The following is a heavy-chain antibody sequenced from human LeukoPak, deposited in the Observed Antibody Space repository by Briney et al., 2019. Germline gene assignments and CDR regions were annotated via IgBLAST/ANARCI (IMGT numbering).Heavy chain of an antibody. V-gene: IGHV4-4*08. J-gene: IGHJ6*03. CDR1: GGSFSGYY. D-gene: IGHD2-2*01. Sequence: PSETLSLTCAVYGGSFSGYYWSWIRQPPGKGLEWIVRISTSGSTNYNPSLKSRVTISVDTSKNQFSLKLSSVTAADTAVYYCARDSPDCSSTSCYDNYYYYMDVWGKGTTVTISS. CDR2: ISTSGST. CDR3: ARDSPDCSSTSCYDNYYYYMDV.